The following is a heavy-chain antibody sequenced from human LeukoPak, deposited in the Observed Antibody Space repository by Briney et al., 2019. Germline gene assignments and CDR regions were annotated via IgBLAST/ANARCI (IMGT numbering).Heavy chain of an antibody. D-gene: IGHD4-17*01. Sequence: SETLSLTCAVSGGSISSSNWWSWVRQPPGKGLEWIGEIYHSGSTNYNPSLKSRVTISVDKSKNQFSLKLSSVTAADTAVYYCARVEAGDYGDYEESYYYGMDVWGQGTTVTVSS. V-gene: IGHV4-4*02. CDR1: GGSISSSNW. J-gene: IGHJ6*02. CDR3: ARVEAGDYGDYEESYYYGMDV. CDR2: IYHSGST.